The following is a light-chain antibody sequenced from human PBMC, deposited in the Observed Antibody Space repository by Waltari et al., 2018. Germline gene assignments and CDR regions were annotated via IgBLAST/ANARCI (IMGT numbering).Light chain of an antibody. CDR2: AAS. V-gene: IGKV1-39*01. CDR3: QQSYSTPPRT. CDR1: QSISNN. J-gene: IGKJ1*01. Sequence: DIQMTQSPAYLFASVGDRATITCRASQSISNNLNWYQQKAGKAPKLLIYAASSLQSGVPSRFSGSGSGTDFTLTILSLQPDDFATYDCQQSYSTPPRTFGQGTKVENK.